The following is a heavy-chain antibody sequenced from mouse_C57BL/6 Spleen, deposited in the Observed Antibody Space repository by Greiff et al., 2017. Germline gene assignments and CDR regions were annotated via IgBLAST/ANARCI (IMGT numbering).Heavy chain of an antibody. CDR2: IRYDGSN. CDR1: GYSITSGYY. V-gene: IGHV3-6*01. D-gene: IGHD2-2*01. CDR3: ARGSYYGYDAWFAD. J-gene: IGHJ3*01. Sequence: EVKLLESGPGLVKPSPSLSLTCSVTGYSITSGYYWNWNRQFPGNKLEWMGYIRYDGSNNYNPSFKNRNSITRDTSKNQFFLKLNSVTTEDTATYYCARGSYYGYDAWFADWGQGTLVTVSA.